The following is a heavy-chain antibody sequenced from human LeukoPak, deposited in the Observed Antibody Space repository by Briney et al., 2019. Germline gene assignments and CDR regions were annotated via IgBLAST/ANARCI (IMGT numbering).Heavy chain of an antibody. CDR1: GGSISSGSYY. J-gene: IGHJ4*02. CDR2: IYTSGST. CDR3: ARGRYCSSTSCPEDY. V-gene: IGHV4-61*02. D-gene: IGHD2-2*01. Sequence: SQTLSLTCTVSGGSISSGSYYWSWIRQPAGKGLEWIGRIYTSGSTNYNPSLKSRVTISVDTSKNQFSLKLSSVTAADTAVYYCARGRYCSSTSCPEDYWGQGTLVTVSS.